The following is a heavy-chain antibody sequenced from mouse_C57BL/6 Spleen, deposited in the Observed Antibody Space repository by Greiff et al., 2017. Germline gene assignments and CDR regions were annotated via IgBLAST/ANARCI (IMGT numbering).Heavy chain of an antibody. CDR2: IYPGDGDT. V-gene: IGHV1-82*01. CDR1: GYAFSSSW. D-gene: IGHD1-1*01. Sequence: QVQLQQSGPELVKPGASVKISCKASGYAFSSSWMNWVKQRPGQGLEWIGRIYPGDGDTNYNGKFKGKATLTAAKSSSTAYMQLGSLPSEDSAVYFFARSDITTVGEFDVWGTGTTVTVSS. CDR3: ARSDITTVGEFDV. J-gene: IGHJ1*03.